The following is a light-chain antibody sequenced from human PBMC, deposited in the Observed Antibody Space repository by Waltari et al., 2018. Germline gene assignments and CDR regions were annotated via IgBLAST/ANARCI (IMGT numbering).Light chain of an antibody. CDR2: DAS. CDR1: QSISY. V-gene: IGKV3-20*01. CDR3: QQYGNSPVS. J-gene: IGKJ4*01. Sequence: ESVLTQSPGTLSLSPGARATLPCRASQSISYLAWYQQKGGQAPRLLIYDASRRTTGVPDRVSGSGSGTDFTLSISRLEPEDSAVYYCQQYGNSPVSFGGGTRVEIK.